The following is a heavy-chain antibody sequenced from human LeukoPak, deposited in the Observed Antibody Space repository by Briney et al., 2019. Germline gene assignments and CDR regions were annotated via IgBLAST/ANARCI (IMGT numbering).Heavy chain of an antibody. J-gene: IGHJ4*02. CDR1: GGSISSYY. CDR3: ARVPYYDFWSGYFPTYYFDY. CDR2: IYYSGST. V-gene: IGHV4-59*01. D-gene: IGHD3-3*01. Sequence: SETLSLTCTVSGGSISSYYWSWIRQPPGKGLEWIGYIYYSGSTNYNPSLKSRVTISVDTSKNQFSLKLSSVTAADTAVYYRARVPYYDFWSGYFPTYYFDYWGQGTLVTVSS.